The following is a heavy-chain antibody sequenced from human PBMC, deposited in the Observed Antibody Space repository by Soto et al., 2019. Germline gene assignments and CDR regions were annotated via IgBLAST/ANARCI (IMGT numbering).Heavy chain of an antibody. CDR2: ISWESGSI. CDR1: GFTFDDFA. V-gene: IGHV3-9*01. D-gene: IGHD6-13*01. Sequence: QPGGSLRLSCAASGFTFDDFAMHWVRQAPGKGLEWVSGISWESGSIGYADSVKGRFTISRDNARNSLYLEMNSLGPGDTALYYCVKDLYSSTWSLFHYWGQGTLVTVSS. CDR3: VKDLYSSTWSLFHY. J-gene: IGHJ4*02.